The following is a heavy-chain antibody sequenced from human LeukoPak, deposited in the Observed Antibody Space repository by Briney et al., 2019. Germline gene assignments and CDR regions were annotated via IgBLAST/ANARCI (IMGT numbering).Heavy chain of an antibody. CDR2: ISSSGSTI. CDR3: ARGTTVTTLFDY. Sequence: RGSLRLSCAASGFTFSDYYMSWIRQAPGKGLEWVSYISSSGSTIYYADSVKGRFTISGDNAKNSLYLQMNSLRAEDTAVYYCARGTTVTTLFDYWGQGTLVTVSS. CDR1: GFTFSDYY. J-gene: IGHJ4*02. D-gene: IGHD4-17*01. V-gene: IGHV3-11*01.